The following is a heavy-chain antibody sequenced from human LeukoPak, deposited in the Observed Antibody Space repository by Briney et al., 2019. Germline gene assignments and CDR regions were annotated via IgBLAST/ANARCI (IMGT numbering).Heavy chain of an antibody. CDR1: GCSISTYY. V-gene: IGHV4-4*07. J-gene: IGHJ6*02. Sequence: SETLSLTCTVSGCSISTYYWTWIRQPAGKGLEWVGRILNGGSTNYNPSLKSRVTMSVDTSKNQFSLKLNSVTAADTAVYYCARGSMGGSGSYYRDYYYGMDVWGQGATVTVSS. CDR3: ARGSMGGSGSYYRDYYYGMDV. D-gene: IGHD3-10*01. CDR2: ILNGGST.